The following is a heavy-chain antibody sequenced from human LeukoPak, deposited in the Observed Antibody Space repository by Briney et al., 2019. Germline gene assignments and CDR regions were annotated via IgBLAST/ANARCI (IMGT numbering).Heavy chain of an antibody. CDR2: SDPEDGER. J-gene: IGHJ3*02. D-gene: IGHD2-2*01. CDR1: GKTLSDLS. V-gene: IGHV1-24*01. CDR3: AREGCTSASCYGAFDI. Sequence: ASVKVSCKVSGKTLSDLSIHWLRQPPGKGLEWLGGSDPEDGERIYAQMFQGRVTMTEDTSIDTAYMELSSLRSEDTAVYYCAREGCTSASCYGAFDIWGQGTMVTVSS.